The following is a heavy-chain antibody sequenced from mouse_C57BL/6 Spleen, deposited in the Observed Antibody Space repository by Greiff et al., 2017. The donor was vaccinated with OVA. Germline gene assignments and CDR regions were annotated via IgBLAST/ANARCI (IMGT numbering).Heavy chain of an antibody. D-gene: IGHD1-1*01. CDR1: GYTFTSYD. J-gene: IGHJ4*01. CDR2: IYPRAGST. CDR3: AREGGYYGSSYYAMDY. Sequence: QVQLKESGPELVKPGASVKLSCKASGYTFTSYDINWVKQRPGQGLEWIGWIYPRAGSTKYNEKFKGKATLTVDTSSSTAYMELHSLTSEDSAVYVCAREGGYYGSSYYAMDYWGQGTSVTVSS. V-gene: IGHV1-85*01.